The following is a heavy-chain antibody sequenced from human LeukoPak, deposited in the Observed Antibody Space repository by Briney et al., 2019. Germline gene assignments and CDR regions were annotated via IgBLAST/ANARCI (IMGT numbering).Heavy chain of an antibody. Sequence: SETLSLTCTVSGGSISSGGYDWSWIRQHSGKGLEWIGYIYYSGSTYYNPSLKSRVTISVDTSKNQFSLKLSSVTAADTAVYYCARDQIVAALNLSYYYYGMDVWGQGTTVTVSS. CDR3: ARDQIVAALNLSYYYYGMDV. CDR1: GGSISSGGYD. V-gene: IGHV4-31*03. J-gene: IGHJ6*02. CDR2: IYYSGST. D-gene: IGHD2-21*01.